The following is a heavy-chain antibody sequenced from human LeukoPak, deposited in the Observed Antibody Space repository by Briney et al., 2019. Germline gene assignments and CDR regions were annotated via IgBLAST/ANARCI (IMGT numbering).Heavy chain of an antibody. J-gene: IGHJ4*02. D-gene: IGHD3-9*01. V-gene: IGHV1-18*01. Sequence: ASVKVSCRASGYTFTSYGISWVRQAPGQVLEWMGWISAYNGNTNYAQKLQGRVTMTTDPSTSPASMELRSLRSDDPAVYYCARGREVLRYFDWLVEPFDYWGQGTLVTVSS. CDR3: ARGREVLRYFDWLVEPFDY. CDR1: GYTFTSYG. CDR2: ISAYNGNT.